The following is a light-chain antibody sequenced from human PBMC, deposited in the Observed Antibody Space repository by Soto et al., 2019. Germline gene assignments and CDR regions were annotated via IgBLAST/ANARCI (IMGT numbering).Light chain of an antibody. Sequence: NFMLTQPHSVSESPGKTVTISCTVSSGSIASNYVQWYQQRPGSAPTTVIYEDNQRPFGVPDRFSGSIDSSSNSASLTISGLRTEDEADYYCQSYDSSNVVFGGGTKLTVL. CDR3: QSYDSSNVV. CDR2: EDN. J-gene: IGLJ2*01. CDR1: SGSIASNY. V-gene: IGLV6-57*02.